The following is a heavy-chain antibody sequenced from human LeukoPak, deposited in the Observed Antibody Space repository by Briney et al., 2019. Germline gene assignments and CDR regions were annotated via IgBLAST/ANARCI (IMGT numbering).Heavy chain of an antibody. V-gene: IGHV1-69*06. D-gene: IGHD6-19*01. J-gene: IGHJ4*02. Sequence: SVKVSCKASGGTFSSDAISWVRQAPGQGLEWMGGIIPIFGTANYAQKFQGRVTITADKSTSTAYMELSSLRSEDTAVYYCARSRVRFFDRIAVAVGFDYWGQGTLVTVSS. CDR2: IIPIFGTA. CDR3: ARSRVRFFDRIAVAVGFDY. CDR1: GGTFSSDA.